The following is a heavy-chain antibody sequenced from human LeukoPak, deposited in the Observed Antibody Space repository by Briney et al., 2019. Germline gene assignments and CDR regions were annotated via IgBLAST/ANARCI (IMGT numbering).Heavy chain of an antibody. J-gene: IGHJ5*02. V-gene: IGHV3-23*01. D-gene: IGHD2-15*01. CDR3: ARRVANWFDP. Sequence: GGSLRLSCAASGFTFSSYAMSWVRQATGKGLEWVSAISGSGGSTYYADSVKGRFTISRDNSKNTLYLQMNSLRAEDTAVYYCARRVANWFDPWGQGTLVTVSS. CDR1: GFTFSSYA. CDR2: ISGSGGST.